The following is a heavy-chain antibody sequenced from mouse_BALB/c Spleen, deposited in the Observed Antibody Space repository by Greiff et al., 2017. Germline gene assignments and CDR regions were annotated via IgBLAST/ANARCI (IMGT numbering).Heavy chain of an antibody. CDR3: ARQLGIRKDWFAY. V-gene: IGHV14-3*02. Sequence: EVQLQQSGAELVKPGASVKLSCTASGFNIKDTYMHWVKQRPEQGLEWIGRIDPANGNTKYDPKFQGKATITADTSSNTAYLQLSSLTSEDTAVYDCARQLGIRKDWFAYWGQGTLVTVSA. D-gene: IGHD3-1*01. J-gene: IGHJ3*01. CDR2: IDPANGNT. CDR1: GFNIKDTY.